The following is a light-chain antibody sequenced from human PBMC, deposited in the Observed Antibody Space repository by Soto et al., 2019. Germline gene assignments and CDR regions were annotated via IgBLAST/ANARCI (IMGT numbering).Light chain of an antibody. V-gene: IGKV1-33*01. CDR2: DAS. CDR1: QDISNY. Sequence: DIQMTQSPSSLSASVGDRVTITCQASQDISNYLNWYQQKPGKAPTLLIYDASNLETGVPSRFSGSGSGTDFTFTISSLQPEDIATYYCQQYDNLPSFGQGTRLEIK. J-gene: IGKJ5*01. CDR3: QQYDNLPS.